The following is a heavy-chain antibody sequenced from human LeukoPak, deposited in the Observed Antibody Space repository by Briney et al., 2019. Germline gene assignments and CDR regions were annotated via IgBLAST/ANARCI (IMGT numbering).Heavy chain of an antibody. CDR1: GYTFISDD. Sequence: ASVKVSCKASGYTFISDDINWVRQAPGQGLEWMGWMNPNSGYSGYAQKFQDRVTMTTNTSTSTAYMELSSLRSEDTAVYYCASMGTTAVAFDMWGQGTMVTVSS. J-gene: IGHJ3*02. V-gene: IGHV1-8*01. CDR2: MNPNSGYS. D-gene: IGHD4-23*01. CDR3: ASMGTTAVAFDM.